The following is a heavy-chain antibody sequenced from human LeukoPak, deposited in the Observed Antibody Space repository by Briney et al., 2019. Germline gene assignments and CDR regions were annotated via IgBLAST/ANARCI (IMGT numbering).Heavy chain of an antibody. CDR3: ARDTLGEGEDANYAVYYFDY. D-gene: IGHD4/OR15-4a*01. CDR2: IKQDGNEK. V-gene: IGHV3-7*01. J-gene: IGHJ4*02. Sequence: PGGSLRLSCAASGFTFRTYWMSWVRQAPGKGLEWAANIKQDGNEKYYVDSVKGRFTISRDNAKNSLDLQMNSLRAEDTAVYYCARDTLGEGEDANYAVYYFDYWGQGTPVTVSS. CDR1: GFTFRTYW.